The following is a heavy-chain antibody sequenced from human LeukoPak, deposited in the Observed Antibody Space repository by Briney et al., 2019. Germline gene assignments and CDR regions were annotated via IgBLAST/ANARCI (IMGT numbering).Heavy chain of an antibody. V-gene: IGHV3-13*01. J-gene: IGHJ4*02. CDR1: GFTFSSYD. CDR3: AGTFYGDYPY. D-gene: IGHD4-17*01. CDR2: IGTTGDT. Sequence: GGSLTLFCGASGFTFSSYDMHWVRAATGKGLEGVSSIGTTGDTHYAVSVKGRFTISRDNGKNSLYLQMNSLSAGDAAVYYCAGTFYGDYPYWGQGTLVTVSS.